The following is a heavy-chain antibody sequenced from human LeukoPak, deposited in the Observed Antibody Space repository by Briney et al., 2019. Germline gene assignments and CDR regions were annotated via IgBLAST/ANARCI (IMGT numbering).Heavy chain of an antibody. Sequence: ASVTVSCKASGYTFTNYYIHWIRQAPGQGLEWMGIINPIGGSTSYAQKFQGRVTMTRDTSTSTVYMELSSLRSEDTAVYYCARGYCDSTSCYHEGDYWGQGTLVTVSS. V-gene: IGHV1-46*01. CDR1: GYTFTNYY. CDR3: ARGYCDSTSCYHEGDY. D-gene: IGHD2-2*01. CDR2: INPIGGST. J-gene: IGHJ4*02.